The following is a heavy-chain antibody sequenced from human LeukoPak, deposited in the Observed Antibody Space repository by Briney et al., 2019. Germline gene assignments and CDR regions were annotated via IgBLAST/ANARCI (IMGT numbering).Heavy chain of an antibody. CDR1: GGTFSGYY. Sequence: SETVSLTCAVYGGTFSGYYWSWMRQPPGKGLEWMGEINHSGSTNYDPSLKRRVTISVDTSKHQSSQKLSSVTAADTAVYYCASLVRGVSLVARYFDYWGQGTLVTVSS. D-gene: IGHD3-10*01. CDR3: ASLVRGVSLVARYFDY. V-gene: IGHV4-34*01. J-gene: IGHJ4*02. CDR2: INHSGST.